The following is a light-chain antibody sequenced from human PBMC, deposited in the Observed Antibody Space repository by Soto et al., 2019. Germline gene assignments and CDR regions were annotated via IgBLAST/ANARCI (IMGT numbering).Light chain of an antibody. CDR2: DVT. V-gene: IGLV2-14*03. Sequence: QSVLTQPASVSGSPGQSITISCTGTSSDVGGFNYVSWYQQHPGKAPKLMIYDVTNRPSGVSYRFSGSKSGNTASLTISGLQAEDEADYSCNSYTNSSTYVFGSGTKLTVL. J-gene: IGLJ1*01. CDR1: SSDVGGFNY. CDR3: NSYTNSSTYV.